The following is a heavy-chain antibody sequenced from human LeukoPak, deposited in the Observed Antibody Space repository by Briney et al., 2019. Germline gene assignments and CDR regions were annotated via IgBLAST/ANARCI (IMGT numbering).Heavy chain of an antibody. D-gene: IGHD3-22*01. Sequence: SETLSLTCTVSGGSISSDSYYWAWIRQPPGKGLEWIASIYYSGSTYYNPSLKSRVTISVDRSKNQFSLKLSSVTAADTAVYYCASSFNYYDSSGYYPQMNFDYWGQGTLVTVSS. CDR1: GGSISSDSYY. CDR3: ASSFNYYDSSGYYPQMNFDY. CDR2: IYYSGST. V-gene: IGHV4-39*07. J-gene: IGHJ4*02.